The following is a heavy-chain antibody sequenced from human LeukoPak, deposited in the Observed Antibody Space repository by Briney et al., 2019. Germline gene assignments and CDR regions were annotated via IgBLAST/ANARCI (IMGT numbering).Heavy chain of an antibody. CDR1: GGSISSSSYY. J-gene: IGHJ5*02. D-gene: IGHD4-17*01. V-gene: IGHV4-39*07. Sequence: KPSETLSLTCTVSGGSISSSSYYWGWLRQPPGKGLEWIGSIYYSGSTYYNPSLKSRVTISVDTSKNQFSLKLSSVTAADTAVYYCARYFPVGGYGDYVDWFDPWGQGTLVTVSS. CDR2: IYYSGST. CDR3: ARYFPVGGYGDYVDWFDP.